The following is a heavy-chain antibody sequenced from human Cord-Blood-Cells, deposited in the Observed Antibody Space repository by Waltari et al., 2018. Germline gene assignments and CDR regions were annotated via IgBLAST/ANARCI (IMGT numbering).Heavy chain of an antibody. J-gene: IGHJ4*02. CDR2: INHSGST. CDR1: GWSFSGYY. D-gene: IGHD7-27*01. V-gene: IGHV4-34*01. CDR3: ARGGERGMFVGVYYFDY. Sequence: QVQLQPWAAEPFKPSATLTHTLVDGGWSFSGYYRSWVRQHPGKGREWIREINHSGSTNSNPSLNSRVTISVDTSKNQFSLKLCSVTAADTAVYYCARGGERGMFVGVYYFDYWGQGTLVTVSS.